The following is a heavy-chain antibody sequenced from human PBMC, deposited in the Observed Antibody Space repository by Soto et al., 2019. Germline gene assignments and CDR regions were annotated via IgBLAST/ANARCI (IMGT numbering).Heavy chain of an antibody. CDR2: TYYSGST. D-gene: IGHD5-12*01. V-gene: IGHV4-39*01. CDR1: GGSISSSSYY. J-gene: IGHJ3*02. CDR3: AVQVRWLQRAFDI. Sequence: QLQLQESGPGLVKPSETLSLTCTVSGGSISSSSYYWGWIRHPPGKGLEWIGSTYYSGSTYYNPSLKSRATITVDTSKNQFSLKLSSVTAADTAVYYCAVQVRWLQRAFDIWGQGTMVTVSS.